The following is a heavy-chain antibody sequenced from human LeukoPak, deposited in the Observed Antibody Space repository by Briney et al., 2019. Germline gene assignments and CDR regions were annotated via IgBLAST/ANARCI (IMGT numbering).Heavy chain of an antibody. CDR1: GFTFSSYS. V-gene: IGHV3-48*02. D-gene: IGHD6-6*01. CDR3: ARTGYSSSSGWAYYYYYYMDV. CDR2: ISSSSSTI. Sequence: PGGSLRLSCAASGFTFSSYSMNWVRQAPGKGREWVSYISSSSSTIYYADSVKGRFTISRDNAKNSLYLQMNSLRDEDTAVYYCARTGYSSSSGWAYYYYYYMDVWGKGTTVTVSS. J-gene: IGHJ6*03.